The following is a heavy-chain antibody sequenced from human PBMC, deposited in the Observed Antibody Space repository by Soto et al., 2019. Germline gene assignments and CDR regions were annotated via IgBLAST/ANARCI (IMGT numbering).Heavy chain of an antibody. J-gene: IGHJ4*02. CDR1: GVSISSYF. CDR2: AYHRGST. CDR3: ARIGGYHGPLDY. D-gene: IGHD6-25*01. V-gene: IGHV4-59*01. Sequence: SETLSLTCSVSGVSISSYFWSWIRQAPGRGLEWIGYAYHRGSTNYSPSLRSRVAISLDTSENQFSLKVNSVTAADTAVYYCARIGGYHGPLDYWGQGTPVTVSS.